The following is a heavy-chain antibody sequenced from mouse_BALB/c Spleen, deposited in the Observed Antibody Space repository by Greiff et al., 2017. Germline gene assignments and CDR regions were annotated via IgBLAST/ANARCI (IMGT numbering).Heavy chain of an antibody. J-gene: IGHJ3*01. CDR1: GDSITSGY. V-gene: IGHV3-8*02. CDR2: ISYSGST. CDR3: ARRRYYREPTVFAY. Sequence: VQLKESGPSLVKPSQTLSLTCSVSGDSITSGYLNWIRKFPGNKLEYMGYISYSGSTYYNPSLKSRISITRDTSKNQYYLQLNSVSTEDTATYYGARRRYYREPTVFAYWGQGTLVTVSA. D-gene: IGHD2-14*01.